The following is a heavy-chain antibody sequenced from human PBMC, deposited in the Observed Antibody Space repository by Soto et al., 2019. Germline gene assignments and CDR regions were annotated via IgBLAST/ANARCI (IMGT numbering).Heavy chain of an antibody. D-gene: IGHD3-10*01. CDR2: IYYSGST. V-gene: IGHV4-59*08. J-gene: IGHJ4*02. CDR3: ARSSAPGSYYLVDY. Sequence: SETLSLTCTVSGGSISSYYWSWIRQPPGKGLEWIGYIYYSGSTNYNPSLKSRVTISVDTSKNQFSLKLSSVTAADTAVYYCARSSAPGSYYLVDYWGQGTLVTVSS. CDR1: GGSISSYY.